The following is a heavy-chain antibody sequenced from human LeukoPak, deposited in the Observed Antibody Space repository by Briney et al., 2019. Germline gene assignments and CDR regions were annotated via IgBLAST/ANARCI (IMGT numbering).Heavy chain of an antibody. J-gene: IGHJ4*02. D-gene: IGHD3-22*01. CDR3: AKQRGRGSGYYLMDY. CDR1: GFTFSSYW. CDR2: IKQDGSEK. V-gene: IGHV3-7*01. Sequence: GGSLRLSCAASGFTFSSYWMSWVRQAPGKGLEWVANIKQDGSEKYYVDSVKGRFTISRDNAKNSLYLQMNSLRAEDTAVYYCAKQRGRGSGYYLMDYWGQGTLVTVSS.